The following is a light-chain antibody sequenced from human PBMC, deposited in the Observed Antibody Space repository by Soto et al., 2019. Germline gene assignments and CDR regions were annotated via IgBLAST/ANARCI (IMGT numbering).Light chain of an antibody. CDR1: QSINSNY. CDR3: HQHGGSPET. J-gene: IGKJ1*01. V-gene: IGKV3-20*01. Sequence: EIVLTQSPGTLSLSPGERATLSCRASQSINSNYLAWYQLKPGQAPRLPIYDASKRATGIPPRFSGSGSGTEFILTISELEPEDSGIYHCHQHGGSPETFGQGTKVDIK. CDR2: DAS.